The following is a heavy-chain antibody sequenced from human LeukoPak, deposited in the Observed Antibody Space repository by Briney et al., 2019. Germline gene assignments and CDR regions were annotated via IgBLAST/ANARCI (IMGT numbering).Heavy chain of an antibody. CDR3: ARDCKPGIADY. CDR1: GYTFTSYG. Sequence: GASVKVSCKASGYTFTSYGISWVRQAPGQGLEWMGWMNPNSGNTGYAQKFQGRVTMTRNTPISTAYMELSSLRSEDTAVYYCARDCKPGIADYWGQGTLVTVSS. CDR2: MNPNSGNT. J-gene: IGHJ4*02. V-gene: IGHV1-8*02. D-gene: IGHD6-13*01.